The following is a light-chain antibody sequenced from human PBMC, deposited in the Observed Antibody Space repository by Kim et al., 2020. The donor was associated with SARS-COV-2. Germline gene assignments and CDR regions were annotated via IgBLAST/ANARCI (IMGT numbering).Light chain of an antibody. CDR3: AAWDDSLKAVI. V-gene: IGLV1-44*01. Sequence: VQGVPISCSGSSSNLGKTTVNWYQHFPGTAPKLFISNNNQRPSGVPARFSGSKSGTSASLAISGLQSEDEADYYCAAWDDSLKAVIFGGGTQLT. CDR1: SSNLGKTT. CDR2: NNN. J-gene: IGLJ2*01.